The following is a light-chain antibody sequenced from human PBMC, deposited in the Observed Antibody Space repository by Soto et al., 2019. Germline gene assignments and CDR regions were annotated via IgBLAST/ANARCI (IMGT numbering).Light chain of an antibody. V-gene: IGKV1-39*01. CDR2: AAS. CDR1: QSVSGW. J-gene: IGKJ1*01. CDR3: QQSYSTPRT. Sequence: DIKMTQSPSTLSASVGDTVTVTCRASQSVSGWLAWYQQKPGEAPKLLIYAASSLQSGVPSRFSGSGSGTDFTLTISSLQPEDFATYYCQQSYSTPRTFGQGTKVDIK.